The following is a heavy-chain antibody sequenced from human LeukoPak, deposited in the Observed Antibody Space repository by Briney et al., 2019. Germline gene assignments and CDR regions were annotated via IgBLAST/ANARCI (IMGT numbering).Heavy chain of an antibody. CDR3: AKMGHTSGWGDQDYYHYFYMDV. D-gene: IGHD6-19*01. CDR2: MYTSGST. CDR1: GASISNYY. J-gene: IGHJ6*03. Sequence: PSETLSLTCTVSGASISNYYWTWIRQPPGKGLEWIAYMYTSGSTNYSPSLKRRATISVDMSKNQFSLKLSSVTAADTAVYYCAKMGHTSGWGDQDYYHYFYMDVWGKGTTVTVSS. V-gene: IGHV4-4*09.